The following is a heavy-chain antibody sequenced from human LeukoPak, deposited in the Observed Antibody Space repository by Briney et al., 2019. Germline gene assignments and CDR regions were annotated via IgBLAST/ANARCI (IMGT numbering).Heavy chain of an antibody. J-gene: IGHJ4*02. CDR3: ATGNYYDSRGYYTFGH. CDR1: GFAFNKYW. V-gene: IGHV3-74*01. CDR2: INGDGSTT. D-gene: IGHD3-22*01. Sequence: GGSLRLSCAASGFAFNKYWMHWVRQAPGKGLVWVSRINGDGSTTSYADSVKGGFTISRDNAKNTLYLQMSSLRAEDTAVYYCATGNYYDSRGYYTFGHWGQGILVTVSS.